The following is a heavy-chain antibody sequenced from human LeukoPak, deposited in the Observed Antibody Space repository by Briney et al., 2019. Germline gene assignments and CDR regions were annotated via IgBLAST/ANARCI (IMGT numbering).Heavy chain of an antibody. D-gene: IGHD3-16*01. Sequence: ASVTVSFKASGYTFTGDYMHWVRQALGEGLEWMGWINPNSGGTNYAQKFQGRVTMTRDTSISTAYMELSRLRSDDTAVYYCARDLGGAVGYWGQGTLVTVSS. J-gene: IGHJ4*02. V-gene: IGHV1-2*02. CDR3: ARDLGGAVGY. CDR1: GYTFTGDY. CDR2: INPNSGGT.